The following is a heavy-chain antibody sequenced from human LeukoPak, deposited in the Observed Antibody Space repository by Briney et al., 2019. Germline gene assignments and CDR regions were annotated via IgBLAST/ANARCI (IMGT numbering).Heavy chain of an antibody. D-gene: IGHD2-2*01. CDR2: ISGSGGST. Sequence: PGGSLRLSCAASGFTFSSYWMSWVRQAPGKGLEWVSAISGSGGSTYYADSVKGRFTISRDNSKNTLYPQMNSLRAEDTAVYYCARGLVWNCSSTSCYYWFDPWGQGTLVTVSS. CDR3: ARGLVWNCSSTSCYYWFDP. V-gene: IGHV3-23*01. J-gene: IGHJ5*02. CDR1: GFTFSSYW.